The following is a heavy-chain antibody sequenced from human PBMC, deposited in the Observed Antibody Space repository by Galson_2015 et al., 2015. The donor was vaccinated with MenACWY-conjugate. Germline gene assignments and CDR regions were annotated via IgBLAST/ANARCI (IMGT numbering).Heavy chain of an antibody. Sequence: SLRLSCAASGFTFNNYWMHWVRQPPGKGLEWISYIKADGSFSNYADSVKGRFTISTDNAKNMVYLQMDGLGDEDTAVYFCARDNNWSFDSWRHGTLVTVSS. CDR1: GFTFNNYW. CDR3: ARDNNWSFDS. D-gene: IGHD1-1*01. V-gene: IGHV3-74*01. CDR2: IKADGSFS. J-gene: IGHJ4*01.